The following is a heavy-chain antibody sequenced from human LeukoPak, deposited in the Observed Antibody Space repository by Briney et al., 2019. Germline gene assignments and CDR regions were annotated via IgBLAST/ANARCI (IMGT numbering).Heavy chain of an antibody. Sequence: PGGSLRLSCAASGFTFSSYAMSWVRQAPGKGLEWVANIKQDGSEKYYVDSVKGRFTISRDNAKNSLYLQMNSLRSEDTAVYYCAAEIYGGNSDCCTFDFWGPGTPVTVSS. J-gene: IGHJ3*01. V-gene: IGHV3-7*03. CDR1: GFTFSSYA. CDR2: IKQDGSEK. CDR3: AAEIYGGNSDCCTFDF. D-gene: IGHD4-23*01.